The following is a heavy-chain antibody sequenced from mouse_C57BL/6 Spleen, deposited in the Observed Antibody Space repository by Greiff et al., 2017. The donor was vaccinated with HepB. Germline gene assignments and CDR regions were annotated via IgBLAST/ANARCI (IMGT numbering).Heavy chain of an antibody. Sequence: DVHLVESEGGLVQPGSSMKLSCTASGFTFSDYYMAWVRQVPEKGLEWVANINYDGSSTYYLDSLKSRFIISRDNAKNILYLQMSSLKSEDTATYYCARDRGIYYDYGYAMDYWGQGTSVTVSS. J-gene: IGHJ4*01. V-gene: IGHV5-16*01. CDR1: GFTFSDYY. D-gene: IGHD2-4*01. CDR2: INYDGSST. CDR3: ARDRGIYYDYGYAMDY.